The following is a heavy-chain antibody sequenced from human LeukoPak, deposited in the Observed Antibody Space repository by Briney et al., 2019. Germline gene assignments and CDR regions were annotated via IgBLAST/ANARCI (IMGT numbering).Heavy chain of an antibody. CDR3: AKDRQTTTSGGPLDS. D-gene: IGHD1-7*01. Sequence: GGSLRLSCVASVFTFSNYAMSWVRQAPGKGLEWVSAISGSGGSTYYADSVKGRFTISRDNSKNTLYLQMNSLRAEDTAVYYCAKDRQTTTSGGPLDSWGQGTLVTVSS. J-gene: IGHJ4*02. CDR2: ISGSGGST. V-gene: IGHV3-23*01. CDR1: VFTFSNYA.